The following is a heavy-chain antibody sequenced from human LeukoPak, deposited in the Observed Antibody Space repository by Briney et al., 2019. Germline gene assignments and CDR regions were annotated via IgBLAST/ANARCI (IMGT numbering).Heavy chain of an antibody. J-gene: IGHJ4*02. D-gene: IGHD1-26*01. CDR2: PYSSGNT. Sequence: SETLSLTCTVSGGSISTYYWSWIRQPAGEGLEWIGRPYSSGNTNYNPSFKSRVTMSVDMSKNQFSLKLSSVTVADTAVYYCATTPRSGSYYYFDYWGQGRLVTVSS. CDR1: GGSISTYY. V-gene: IGHV4-4*07. CDR3: ATTPRSGSYYYFDY.